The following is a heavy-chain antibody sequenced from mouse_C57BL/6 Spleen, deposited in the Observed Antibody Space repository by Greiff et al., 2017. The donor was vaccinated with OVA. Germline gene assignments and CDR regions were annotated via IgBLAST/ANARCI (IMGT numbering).Heavy chain of an antibody. CDR1: GYTFTDYY. J-gene: IGHJ1*03. CDR3: ARSLNLYFDV. V-gene: IGHV1-26*01. CDR2: INPNNGGT. Sequence: EVKLQQSGPELVKPGASVKISCKASGYTFTDYYMNWVKQSHGKSLEWIGDINPNNGGTSYNQKFKGKATLTVDKSSSTAYMELRSLTSGDSAVYYCARSLNLYFDVWGTGTTVTVSS.